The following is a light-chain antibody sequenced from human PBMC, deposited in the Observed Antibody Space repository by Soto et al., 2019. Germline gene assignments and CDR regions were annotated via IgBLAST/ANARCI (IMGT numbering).Light chain of an antibody. J-gene: IGLJ2*01. CDR3: SSYTSSSTLNVV. Sequence: QSVLTQPASVSGSPGQSITISYTGTSSDVGGYNYVSWYQQHPGKAPKLMIYEVSNRPSGVSNRFSGSKSGNTASLTISGLQAEDEADYYCSSYTSSSTLNVVFGGGTKVTVL. CDR1: SSDVGGYNY. V-gene: IGLV2-14*01. CDR2: EVS.